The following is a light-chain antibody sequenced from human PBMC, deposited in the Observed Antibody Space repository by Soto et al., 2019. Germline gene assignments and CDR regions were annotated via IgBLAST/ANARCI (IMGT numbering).Light chain of an antibody. J-gene: IGLJ3*02. CDR2: DVS. CDR1: SSDIGGSDY. V-gene: IGLV2-14*03. CDR3: SSFTSTSTLVV. Sequence: QSVLTQPASVSGSPGQSITISCTGTSSDIGGSDYVSWYQQHPGKAPKLIIYDVSDRPSGVPSRFIGSISGNTASLTISGLQAEDEAEYHCSSFTSTSTLVVFGGGTKLTVL.